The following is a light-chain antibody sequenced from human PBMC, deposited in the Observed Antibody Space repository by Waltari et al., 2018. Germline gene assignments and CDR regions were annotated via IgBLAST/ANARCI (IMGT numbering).Light chain of an antibody. Sequence: QSVMTQPPSASGTPGQRVTIPSSGSNSTIRNNHASWYQQLPGAAPKLLIYRNNQRPSGVPDRFSVSKSGTSASLAISGLRSEDEGDYYCGGWDDSLNGWVFGGGTKLTVL. V-gene: IGLV1-47*01. CDR2: RNN. J-gene: IGLJ3*02. CDR3: GGWDDSLNGWV. CDR1: NSTIRNNH.